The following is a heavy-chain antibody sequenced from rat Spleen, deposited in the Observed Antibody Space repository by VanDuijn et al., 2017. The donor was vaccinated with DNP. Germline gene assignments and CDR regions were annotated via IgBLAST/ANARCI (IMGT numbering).Heavy chain of an antibody. J-gene: IGHJ1*01. CDR2: ISYEGSST. Sequence: EVQLVESGGGLVQPGRSLKLSCAASGFTFSDYYMAWVRQAPKKGLEWVASISYEGSSTYYGDSVKGRFTISRANAKSTLYLQMNSLRSEATATYYFATGGSYYYYWYFDFWGPGTMVTVSS. CDR1: GFTFSDYY. CDR3: ATGGSYYYYWYFDF. D-gene: IGHD1-12*02. V-gene: IGHV5-22*01.